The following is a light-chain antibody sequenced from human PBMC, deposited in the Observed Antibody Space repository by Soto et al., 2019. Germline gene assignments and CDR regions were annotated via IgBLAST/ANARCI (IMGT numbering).Light chain of an antibody. CDR3: QQYYSTPPMYT. Sequence: DIVMTQSPDSLAVSLGERATINFKSSRRFLYISNNKNYLAWYQQKPGQPPKLLIYWASTRESGVPDRFSGSGSGTDFTLTISSLQAEDVAVYYCQQYYSTPPMYTFGQGTRLEIK. CDR2: WAS. J-gene: IGKJ5*01. CDR1: RRFLYISNNKNY. V-gene: IGKV4-1*01.